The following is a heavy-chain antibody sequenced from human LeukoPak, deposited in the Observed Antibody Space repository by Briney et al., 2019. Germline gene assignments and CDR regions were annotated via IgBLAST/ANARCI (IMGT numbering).Heavy chain of an antibody. D-gene: IGHD1-26*01. CDR3: ARDHQWELLYYFDY. CDR1: GFTFSSYW. V-gene: IGHV3-30-3*01. J-gene: IGHJ4*02. Sequence: GGSLRLSCAASGFTFSSYWMSWVRQAPGKGLEWVAVISYDGSNKYYADSVKGRFTISRDNSKNTLYLQMNSLRAEDTAVYYCARDHQWELLYYFDYWGQGTLVTVSS. CDR2: ISYDGSNK.